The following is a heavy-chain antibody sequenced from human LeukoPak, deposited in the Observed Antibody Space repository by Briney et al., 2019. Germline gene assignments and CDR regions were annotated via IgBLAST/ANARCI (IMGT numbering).Heavy chain of an antibody. J-gene: IGHJ3*02. D-gene: IGHD2-2*01. Sequence: GSLRLSCAASGFTFSSYGMHWVRQAPGKGLEWVAFIRYDGSNKYYADSVKGRFTISRDNSKNTLYLQMNSLRAEDTAVYYCAKEIVVVPAASDAFDIWGQGTMVTVSS. CDR2: IRYDGSNK. CDR1: GFTFSSYG. CDR3: AKEIVVVPAASDAFDI. V-gene: IGHV3-30*02.